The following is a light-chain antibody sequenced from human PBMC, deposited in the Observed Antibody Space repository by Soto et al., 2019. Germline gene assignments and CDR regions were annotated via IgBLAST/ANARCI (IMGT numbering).Light chain of an antibody. CDR3: QQYDDWPTLT. CDR1: QTISNS. J-gene: IGKJ4*01. CDR2: GAS. Sequence: EILMTQSPAALAVSPGQRATLSCRASQTISNSLAWYQHKPGQAPRLLIYGASTRATGVPARFSGSGSGTECTLTISSLQPEDSAVYYCQQYDDWPTLTFGGGSKVEIK. V-gene: IGKV3-15*01.